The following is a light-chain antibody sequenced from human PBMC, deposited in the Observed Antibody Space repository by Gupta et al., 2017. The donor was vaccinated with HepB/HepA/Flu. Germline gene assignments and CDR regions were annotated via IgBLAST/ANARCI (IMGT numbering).Light chain of an antibody. Sequence: QAVVTQESSLTVSPGGTVTLPCGSSTGAVTSGHYPYWFQQKPGQAPTTLVYDTSAKHSWTPARFSGSLLGGKAALTLSGALPEDEADYYCLLSYSDTRVFGGGTKLTVL. J-gene: IGLJ3*02. V-gene: IGLV7-46*01. CDR1: TGAVTSGHY. CDR2: DTS. CDR3: LLSYSDTRV.